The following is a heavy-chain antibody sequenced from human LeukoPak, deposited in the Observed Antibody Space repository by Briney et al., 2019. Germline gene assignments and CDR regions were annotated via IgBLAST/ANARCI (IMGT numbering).Heavy chain of an antibody. Sequence: GGSLRLSCAASGFTFSTYAMHWVRQAPGKGLEWVAVISYDGSNKYYADSVKGRFTISRDNAKNSLYLQMNSLRAEDTAVYYCARGENTYYDILTGYVGNYYYYYMDVWGKGTTVTVSS. CDR3: ARGENTYYDILTGYVGNYYYYYMDV. J-gene: IGHJ6*03. CDR2: ISYDGSNK. V-gene: IGHV3-30-3*01. CDR1: GFTFSTYA. D-gene: IGHD3-9*01.